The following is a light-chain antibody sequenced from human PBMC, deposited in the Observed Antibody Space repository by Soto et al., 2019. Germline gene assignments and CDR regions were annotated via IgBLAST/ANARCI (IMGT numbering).Light chain of an antibody. CDR2: GAS. CDR1: QSVSSNY. CDR3: QQYGSSPLMYT. V-gene: IGKV3-20*01. Sequence: EIVLTRSPGTLSLSPGERATLSCRASQSVSSNYLAWYQQKPGQAPRLLIYGASSRATGIPDRFSGSGSGTDFTLTISRLEPEDFAMYNCQQYGSSPLMYTFGQGTRLEIK. J-gene: IGKJ5*01.